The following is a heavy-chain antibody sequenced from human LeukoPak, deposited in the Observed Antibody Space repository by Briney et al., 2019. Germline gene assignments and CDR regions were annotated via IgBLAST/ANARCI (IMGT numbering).Heavy chain of an antibody. CDR3: AKDRLGTYYYDSSGYYQNY. Sequence: GGSLRLSCAASGFTFSSYAMSWVRQAPGKGLEWVSAISGSGGSTYYADSVKGRFTISRDNSKNTLYLQMNSLRAEDTAVYYCAKDRLGTYYYDSSGYYQNYWGQGTLVTVSS. D-gene: IGHD3-22*01. CDR2: ISGSGGST. J-gene: IGHJ4*02. V-gene: IGHV3-23*01. CDR1: GFTFSSYA.